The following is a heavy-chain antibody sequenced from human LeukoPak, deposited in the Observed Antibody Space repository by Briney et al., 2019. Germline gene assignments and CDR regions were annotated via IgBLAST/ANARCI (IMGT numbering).Heavy chain of an antibody. V-gene: IGHV4-30-4*01. CDR3: GLVGFWSGDMDV. Sequence: SETLSLTCTVSGGSISSGDYYWSWIRQPPGKGLEWIGYIYYSGSTYYNPSLKSRVTISVDTSKNQFSLKLSSVTAADTAVYYCGLVGFWSGDMDVWGKGTTVTVSS. CDR2: IYYSGST. D-gene: IGHD3-3*01. J-gene: IGHJ6*03. CDR1: GGSISSGDYY.